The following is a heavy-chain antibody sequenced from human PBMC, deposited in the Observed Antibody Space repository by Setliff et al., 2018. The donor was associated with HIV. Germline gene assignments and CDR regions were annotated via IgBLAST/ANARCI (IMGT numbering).Heavy chain of an antibody. D-gene: IGHD3-22*01. J-gene: IGHJ3*02. CDR3: ARARYYYDSSGYSDAFDI. CDR1: GFNLSAPLSAHW. Sequence: GGSLRLSCAASGFNLSAPLSAHWMHWVRQAPGRGLEWVSSISSSSSYLYYADSVKGRFTISRDNAKNSLYLQMNSLRAEDTAVYYCARARYYYDSSGYSDAFDIWGQGTMVTVSS. CDR2: ISSSSSYL. V-gene: IGHV3-21*01.